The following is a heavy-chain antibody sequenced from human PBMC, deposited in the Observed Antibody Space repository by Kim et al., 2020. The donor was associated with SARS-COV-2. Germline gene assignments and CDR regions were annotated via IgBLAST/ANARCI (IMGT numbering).Heavy chain of an antibody. V-gene: IGHV3-11*06. Sequence: KGRFTISRDNAKNSLYLQMNSLRAEDTAVYYCARDGGEDIVVVVAGVIDYWGQGTLVTVSS. D-gene: IGHD2-15*01. CDR3: ARDGGEDIVVVVAGVIDY. J-gene: IGHJ4*02.